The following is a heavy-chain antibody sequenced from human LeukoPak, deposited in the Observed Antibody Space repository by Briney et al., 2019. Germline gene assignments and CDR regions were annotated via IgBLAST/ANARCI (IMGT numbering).Heavy chain of an antibody. CDR1: GCTFSSYW. CDR2: IKEDGSEK. J-gene: IGHJ4*02. V-gene: IGHV3-7*01. D-gene: IGHD6-13*01. Sequence: GGSLRLSCAASGCTFSSYWMHWVRQAPGKGLEWVANIKEDGSEKHYVDSVNGRFTISRDNAKNSVYLQMNSLRAEDTAVYYCARIMNSSPDYWGQGTLVTVYS. CDR3: ARIMNSSPDY.